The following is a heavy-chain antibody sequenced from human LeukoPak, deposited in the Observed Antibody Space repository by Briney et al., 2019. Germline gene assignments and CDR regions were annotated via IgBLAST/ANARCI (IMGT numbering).Heavy chain of an antibody. V-gene: IGHV1-18*01. D-gene: IGHD4-17*01. CDR2: ISAYNSNT. Sequence: ASVKVSCKASGYTFTSYGISWVRQAPGQGLEWMGWISAYNSNTNYAQKLQGRVTMTTDTSTSTAYMELRSLRSDDTAVYYCATRPYGDYEYFQHWGQGTLVTVSS. CDR3: ATRPYGDYEYFQH. CDR1: GYTFTSYG. J-gene: IGHJ1*01.